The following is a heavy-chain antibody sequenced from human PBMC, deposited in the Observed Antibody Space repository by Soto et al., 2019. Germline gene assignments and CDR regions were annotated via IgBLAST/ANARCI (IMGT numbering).Heavy chain of an antibody. Sequence: EVQVLESGGGLVQRGGYLRLSCAASGFIFSDYSMAWVSQTPEKGLEWISGMSIGYEKTFYRDSVQGRFTVSRDSSKNTVDFQMNSLRVEDTAVYYCLRWSGYGDLWGQGTLVTVSS. CDR1: GFIFSDYS. J-gene: IGHJ4*02. V-gene: IGHV3-23*01. CDR2: MSIGYEKT. D-gene: IGHD5-12*01. CDR3: LRWSGYGDL.